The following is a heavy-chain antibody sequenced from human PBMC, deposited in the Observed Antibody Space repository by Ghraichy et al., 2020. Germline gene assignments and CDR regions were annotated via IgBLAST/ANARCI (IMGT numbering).Heavy chain of an antibody. CDR2: IDHTGST. CDR3: ARDNIALVTVAAASLFDS. V-gene: IGHV4-34*01. J-gene: IGHJ4*02. CDR1: GGSFSGYF. D-gene: IGHD2-2*01. Sequence: SETLSLTCAVYGGSFSGYFWSWIRQPPGKGLEWIGDIDHTGSTNYNPSLRSRVSISLDRSKNQLSLKVTSVTAADTAVYFCARDNIALVTVAAASLFDSWGQGTLGNVAS.